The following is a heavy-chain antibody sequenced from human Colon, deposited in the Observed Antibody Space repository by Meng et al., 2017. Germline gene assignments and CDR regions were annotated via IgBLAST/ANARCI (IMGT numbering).Heavy chain of an antibody. V-gene: IGHV3-21*01. J-gene: IGHJ4*02. CDR3: AKDQSGTTYIFDN. Sequence: EVQLVESGGGLVKPGGSLRLSCAASGVTFSSYSMNWVRQAPGKGLEWVSSISSSSSYADSVKGRFTISRDNAKNSLYLQMNSLRAEDTAVYYCAKDQSGTTYIFDNWGQGTLVTVSS. D-gene: IGHD1-1*01. CDR2: ISSSSS. CDR1: GVTFSSYS.